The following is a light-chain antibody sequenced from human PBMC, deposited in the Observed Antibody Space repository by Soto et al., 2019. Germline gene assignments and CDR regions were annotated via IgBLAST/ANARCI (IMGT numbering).Light chain of an antibody. CDR1: QSISSW. CDR3: QQYNSYPIT. CDR2: KAS. Sequence: DIQTTQSPSTLSAFVGDRVTITCRASQSISSWLAWYQQKPGKAPKSLIYKASSLESGVPSRFSGGGSGTEFTLTISSLQPDDFATYYCQQYNSYPITFGQGTRLEIK. J-gene: IGKJ5*01. V-gene: IGKV1-5*03.